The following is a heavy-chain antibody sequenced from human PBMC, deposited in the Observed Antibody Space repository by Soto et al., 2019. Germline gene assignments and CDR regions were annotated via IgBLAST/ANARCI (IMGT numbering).Heavy chain of an antibody. J-gene: IGHJ6*02. V-gene: IGHV1-18*01. Sequence: ASVKVSCKASGYTFTSYGISWVRQAPGQGLEWMGWISAYNGNTNYAQKLQGRVTMTTDTSTSTAYMELRGLRSDDTAVYYCAREVQGQLWLRYGMDVWGQGTTVTVSS. CDR2: ISAYNGNT. D-gene: IGHD5-18*01. CDR1: GYTFTSYG. CDR3: AREVQGQLWLRYGMDV.